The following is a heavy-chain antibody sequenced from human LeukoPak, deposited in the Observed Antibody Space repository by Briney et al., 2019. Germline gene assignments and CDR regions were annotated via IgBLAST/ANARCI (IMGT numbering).Heavy chain of an antibody. D-gene: IGHD6-13*01. CDR1: GFTVSSNY. CDR3: ARDTYSSSWYSGGYYYYYGMDV. V-gene: IGHV3-53*01. J-gene: IGHJ6*02. Sequence: GGSLRLSCAASGFTVSSNYMSWVRQAPGKGLEWVSVIYSGGSTYYADSVKGRFTISRDNSKNTLYLQMNSLSAEDTAVYYCARDTYSSSWYSGGYYYYYGMDVWGQGTKVTVSS. CDR2: IYSGGST.